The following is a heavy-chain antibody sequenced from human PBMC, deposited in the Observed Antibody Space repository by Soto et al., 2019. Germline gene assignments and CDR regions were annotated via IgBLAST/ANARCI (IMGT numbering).Heavy chain of an antibody. CDR1: GDSINSGAYY. Sequence: SETLSLTCTVSGDSINSGAYYWSWIRQHPGKGLEWIGYIYYSGSAYYNPSLESRVTISVDTSENQFSLKLTSVTAADTAVYYCARDCWLPRLGFDYWGQGILVTVSS. J-gene: IGHJ4*02. V-gene: IGHV4-31*03. D-gene: IGHD5-12*01. CDR2: IYYSGSA. CDR3: ARDCWLPRLGFDY.